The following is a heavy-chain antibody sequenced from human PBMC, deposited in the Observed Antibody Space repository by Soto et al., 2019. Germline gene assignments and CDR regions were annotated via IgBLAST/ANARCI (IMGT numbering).Heavy chain of an antibody. CDR1: GFTFSTYW. J-gene: IGHJ4*02. Sequence: EVQLVDSGGDLVQPGGSLRLSCAASGFTFSTYWMSWVRQAPGKGLEWVANIDPDGSQKYYVDSVKGRFTISRDNAKNSLYLQMNSLRAEDKAVYYCARDMEPSGAYGYWGQGTLVTVSS. D-gene: IGHD1-26*01. V-gene: IGHV3-7*03. CDR3: ARDMEPSGAYGY. CDR2: IDPDGSQK.